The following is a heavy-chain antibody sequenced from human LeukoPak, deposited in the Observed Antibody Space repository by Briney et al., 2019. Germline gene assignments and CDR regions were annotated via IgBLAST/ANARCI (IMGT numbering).Heavy chain of an antibody. CDR3: MTAYYDTINQYRIKVSY. J-gene: IGHJ4*02. D-gene: IGHD3-22*01. V-gene: IGHV3-23*01. Sequence: GSLRLSCAASGFTFNSYAMSWVRQAPGKGLGWVPAISGSGGSTYYADSVKGRFTISRDNSRNTLYLQMDSLKAEDTAVYYCMTAYYDTINQYRIKVSYWGQGTLVTVSA. CDR1: GFTFNSYA. CDR2: ISGSGGST.